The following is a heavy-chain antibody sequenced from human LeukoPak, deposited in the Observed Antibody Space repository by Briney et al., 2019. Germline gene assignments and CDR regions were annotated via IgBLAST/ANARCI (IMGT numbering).Heavy chain of an antibody. Sequence: GGSLRLSCAASGFTFSSYGMHWVRQAPGKGLEWVTVIWYDGNNKYYADSVKGRFTISRDNSKNTLYLQMNSLRAEDTAVYYCARIMQRGYYYYDGMDVWGQGTTVTVSS. D-gene: IGHD2-8*01. CDR2: IWYDGNNK. J-gene: IGHJ6*02. V-gene: IGHV3-33*01. CDR3: ARIMQRGYYYYDGMDV. CDR1: GFTFSSYG.